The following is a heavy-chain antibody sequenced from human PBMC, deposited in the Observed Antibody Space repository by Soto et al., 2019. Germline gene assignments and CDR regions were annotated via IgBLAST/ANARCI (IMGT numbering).Heavy chain of an antibody. D-gene: IGHD3-10*01. CDR2: IYYSGST. Sequence: QVQLQESGPGLVKPSQTLSLTCTVSGGSISSGGYYWSWIRQHPGKGLEWIGYIYYSGSTYYNPSLKSXXTXSXXTSKNQFSLKLSSVTAADTAVYYCASLWSTRYFDYWGQGTLVTVSS. CDR3: ASLWSTRYFDY. V-gene: IGHV4-31*03. J-gene: IGHJ4*02. CDR1: GGSISSGGYY.